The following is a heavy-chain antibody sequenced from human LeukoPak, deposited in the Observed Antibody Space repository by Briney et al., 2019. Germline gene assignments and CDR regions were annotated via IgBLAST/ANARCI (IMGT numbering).Heavy chain of an antibody. CDR1: GFTVSSNY. CDR2: IYSGGST. J-gene: IGHJ4*02. V-gene: IGHV3-53*01. CDR3: AKTYAYCSGGSCYDY. D-gene: IGHD2-15*01. Sequence: PGGSLSLSCAASGFTVSSNYMSWVRQAPGKGLEWVSVIYSGGSTYYADSVKGRFTISRDNSKNTLYLQMNSLRAEDTAVYYCAKTYAYCSGGSCYDYWGQGTLVTVSS.